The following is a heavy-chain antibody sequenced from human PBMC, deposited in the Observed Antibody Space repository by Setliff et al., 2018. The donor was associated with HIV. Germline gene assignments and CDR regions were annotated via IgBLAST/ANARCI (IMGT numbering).Heavy chain of an antibody. J-gene: IGHJ4*02. CDR1: GYTLSELT. CDR3: ATAKEHWLSEGGFDY. V-gene: IGHV1-24*01. CDR2: FDPEDGDT. D-gene: IGHD6-19*01. Sequence: ASVKVSCKVSGYTLSELTMHWVRQAPGKGLEWMGRFDPEDGDTLYAQRLQGRVIMTEDSSTDTAYMELSSLTSDDTAMYYCATAKEHWLSEGGFDYWGQGTLVTVSS.